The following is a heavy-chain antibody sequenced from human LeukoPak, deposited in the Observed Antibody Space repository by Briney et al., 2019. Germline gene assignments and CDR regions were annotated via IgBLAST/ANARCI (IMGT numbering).Heavy chain of an antibody. J-gene: IGHJ4*02. D-gene: IGHD6-13*01. Sequence: SVKVSCKASGGTFSSYAISWVRQAPGQGLERMGGIIPIFGTANYAQKFQGRVTITTDESTSTAYMELSSLSSEDTAVYYCARDSGSSSSWDLDYWGQGTLVTVSS. V-gene: IGHV1-69*05. CDR1: GGTFSSYA. CDR2: IIPIFGTA. CDR3: ARDSGSSSSWDLDY.